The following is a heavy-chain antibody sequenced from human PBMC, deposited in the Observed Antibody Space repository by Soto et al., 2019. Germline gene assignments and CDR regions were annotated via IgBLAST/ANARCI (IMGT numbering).Heavy chain of an antibody. CDR3: ARDYEFGLDM. Sequence: EVQLVESGGGLVQPGGSLRLSCEASAFTLSSYWMSWVRQAPGKGLEWVANIKPDGSEKYYVDSVKGRFTISRDNTKHSLYLQMSTLRPEDTAIYYCARDYEFGLDMWGQGTLVTVSS. CDR1: AFTLSSYW. CDR2: IKPDGSEK. J-gene: IGHJ3*02. D-gene: IGHD3-22*01. V-gene: IGHV3-7*01.